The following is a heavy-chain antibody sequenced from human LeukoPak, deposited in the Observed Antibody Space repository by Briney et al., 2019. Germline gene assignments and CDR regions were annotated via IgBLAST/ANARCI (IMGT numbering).Heavy chain of an antibody. D-gene: IGHD3-22*01. CDR2: ISSSGSTI. V-gene: IGHV3-11*01. Sequence: GGSLRLSCAASGFTFSDYYMSWIRQAPGKGLEWVSYISSSGSTIYYADSVKGRFTISRDNAKNSLYLQMNSLRAEDTAVYYCARDLWDYYDSSGYSDYWGQGTLVTVSS. J-gene: IGHJ4*02. CDR3: ARDLWDYYDSSGYSDY. CDR1: GFTFSDYY.